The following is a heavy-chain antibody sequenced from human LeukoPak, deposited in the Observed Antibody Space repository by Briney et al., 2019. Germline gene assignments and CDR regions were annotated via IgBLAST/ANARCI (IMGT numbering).Heavy chain of an antibody. CDR1: GFTFSSYA. CDR2: IKQDGSEK. V-gene: IGHV3-7*01. CDR3: ARLVGAQGD. J-gene: IGHJ4*02. D-gene: IGHD1-26*01. Sequence: GGSLRLSCAASGFTFSSYAMHWVRQAPGKGLEWVANIKQDGSEKYYVDSVKGRFTISRDNAKNSLYLQMNSLRAEDTAVYYCARLVGAQGDWGQGTLVTVSS.